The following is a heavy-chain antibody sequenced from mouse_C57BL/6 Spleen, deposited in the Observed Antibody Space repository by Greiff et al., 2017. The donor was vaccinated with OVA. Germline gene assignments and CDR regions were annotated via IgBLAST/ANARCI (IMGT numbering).Heavy chain of an antibody. D-gene: IGHD2-3*01. J-gene: IGHJ4*01. Sequence: DVKLVESGPELVKPGASVKMSCKASGYTFTDYNMHWVKQSHGKSLEWIGYINPNNGGTSYNQKFKGKATLTVNKSSSTAYMELRSLTSEDSAVYYCAREGLDGYYEAYYYYAMDYWGQGTSVTVSS. V-gene: IGHV1-22*01. CDR1: GYTFTDYN. CDR3: AREGLDGYYEAYYYYAMDY. CDR2: INPNNGGT.